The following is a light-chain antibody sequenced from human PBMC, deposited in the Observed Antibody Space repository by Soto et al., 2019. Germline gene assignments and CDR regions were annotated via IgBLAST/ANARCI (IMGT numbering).Light chain of an antibody. CDR1: QGIGND. Sequence: IQMTQSPSSLSASVGDRVTITCRASQGIGNDLGWYQRKPGKAPKLLIYAASSLQSGGPSRFSGSGSGTDFILTIGSLQPEDFATYYCLQHNNYPWTFGQGTKVDIK. CDR2: AAS. CDR3: LQHNNYPWT. J-gene: IGKJ1*01. V-gene: IGKV1-6*01.